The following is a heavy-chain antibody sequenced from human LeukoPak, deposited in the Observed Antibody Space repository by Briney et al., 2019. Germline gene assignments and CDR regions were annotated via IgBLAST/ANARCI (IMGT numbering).Heavy chain of an antibody. Sequence: PGGSLRLSCAASGFTFSRYWMSWVRQAPGKGLEWLANINQDGSEIYYVDSVKGRFTISRDNATSSLYLQMNGLRAEDTAVYYCARDESYSSDYWGQGTLVTVSS. J-gene: IGHJ4*02. CDR2: INQDGSEI. D-gene: IGHD3-22*01. V-gene: IGHV3-7*05. CDR1: GFTFSRYW. CDR3: ARDESYSSDY.